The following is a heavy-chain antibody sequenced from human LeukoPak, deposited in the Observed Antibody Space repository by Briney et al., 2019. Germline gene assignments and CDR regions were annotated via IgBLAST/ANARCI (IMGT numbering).Heavy chain of an antibody. J-gene: IGHJ4*02. CDR1: GFTFSSYA. CDR3: AKGDYYYDSSGYLFDY. V-gene: IGHV3-30-3*01. D-gene: IGHD3-22*01. Sequence: GGSLRLSCAASGFTFSSYAMHWVRQAPGKGLEWVAVISYDGSNKYYADSVKGRFTISRDNSENTLYLQMNSLRAEDTAVYYCAKGDYYYDSSGYLFDYWGQGTLVTVSS. CDR2: ISYDGSNK.